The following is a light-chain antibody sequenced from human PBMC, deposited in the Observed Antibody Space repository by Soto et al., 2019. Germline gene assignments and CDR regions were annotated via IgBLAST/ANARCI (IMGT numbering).Light chain of an antibody. CDR3: QQYGSSPYT. J-gene: IGKJ2*01. V-gene: IGKV3D-20*01. CDR2: DAS. CDR1: QSVSSSY. Sequence: EIVLTQSPATLSLSPGDRATLSCGASQSVSSSYVAWYQQKPGLAPRLLIYDASSSATGIPARFSGSGSGTDFTLTISRLEPEDFAAYYCQQYGSSPYTFGQGTKLEIK.